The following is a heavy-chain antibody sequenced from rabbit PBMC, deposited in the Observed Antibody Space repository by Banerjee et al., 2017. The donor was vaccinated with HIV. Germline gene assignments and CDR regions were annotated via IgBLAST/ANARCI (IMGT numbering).Heavy chain of an antibody. CDR3: ARDEGSSSGWDFNL. Sequence: QEQLEESGGDLVKPEGSLTLTCKASGFDLSSYYYMCWVRQAPGKGLEWIACIYTGSSGVTYYASWAKGRFTISKTSSTTVTLQMTSLTAADTATYFCARDEGSSSGWDFNLWGQGTLVTVS. CDR1: GFDLSSYYY. CDR2: IYTGSSGVT. D-gene: IGHD1-1*01. J-gene: IGHJ4*01. V-gene: IGHV1S45*01.